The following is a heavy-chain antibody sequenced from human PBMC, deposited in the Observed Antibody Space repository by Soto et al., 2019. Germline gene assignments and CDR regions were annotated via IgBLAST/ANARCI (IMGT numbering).Heavy chain of an antibody. CDR1: GYSFTSYW. Sequence: GESLKISCKGSGYSFTSYWIGWVRQMPGKGLEWMGITYPGDSDTRYSPSFQGQVTISADKSISTAYLQWSSLKASDTAMYYCARRGGYCSGGSCYPPTYYYYGMDVWGQGTTVTVSS. D-gene: IGHD2-15*01. CDR2: TYPGDSDT. J-gene: IGHJ6*02. CDR3: ARRGGYCSGGSCYPPTYYYYGMDV. V-gene: IGHV5-51*01.